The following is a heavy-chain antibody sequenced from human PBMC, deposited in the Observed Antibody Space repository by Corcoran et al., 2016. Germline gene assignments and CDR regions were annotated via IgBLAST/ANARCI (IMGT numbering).Heavy chain of an antibody. CDR1: GFSVSNSY. CDR2: IYSDGTT. J-gene: IGHJ6*02. V-gene: IGHV3-53*01. D-gene: IGHD2-2*01. CDR3: ASCTNCYIYYNYGMGV. Sequence: EMQLVESGDGLIQPGGSLSLSCAASGFSVSNSYMNWVRQDPGKWLEWVSVIYSDGTTYYAESVKGRFTISRDNAKNTLYLQMNSLRAEDTAVYYCASCTNCYIYYNYGMGVWGQGTTVTVSS.